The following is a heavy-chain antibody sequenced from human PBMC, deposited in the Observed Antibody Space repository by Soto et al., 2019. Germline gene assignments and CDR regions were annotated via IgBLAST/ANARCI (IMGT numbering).Heavy chain of an antibody. Sequence: EVQLVESGGGLVKPGGSLRLSCAASGFTFSSYSMNWVRQAPGKGLEWVSSISSSSSYIYYADSVKGRFTISRDNAKNSLYLQMNSLRAEDTAVYYCARDLHCSGGSCYDYWGQGTLVTVSS. V-gene: IGHV3-21*01. D-gene: IGHD2-15*01. CDR1: GFTFSSYS. J-gene: IGHJ4*02. CDR2: ISSSSSYI. CDR3: ARDLHCSGGSCYDY.